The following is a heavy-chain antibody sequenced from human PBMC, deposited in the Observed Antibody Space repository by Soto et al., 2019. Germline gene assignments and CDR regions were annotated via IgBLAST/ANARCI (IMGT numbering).Heavy chain of an antibody. V-gene: IGHV4-59*01. CDR3: ARLPAVVPPIFDY. D-gene: IGHD2-15*01. J-gene: IGHJ4*02. CDR2: IYYSGST. Sequence: QVQLQESGPGLVKPSETLSLTCTVSGGSISSYYWSWIRQPPGKGLEWIGYIYYSGSTNYNPSLQIPVTISVDTSKNQCALKLSSVTAADTDVYYCARLPAVVPPIFDYWGQGTLVTVSS. CDR1: GGSISSYY.